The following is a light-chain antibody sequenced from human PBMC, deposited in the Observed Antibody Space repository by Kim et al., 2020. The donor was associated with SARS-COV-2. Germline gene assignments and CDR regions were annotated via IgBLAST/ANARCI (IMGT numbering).Light chain of an antibody. J-gene: IGKJ2*01. Sequence: EIVLTQSPGTLSLSPGERATLSCRTSQSVSSSYLAWYHQKHGQAPRLLIYGASSRATGIPDRFSGSGSGTNFTLTISRLEPEDFAVYFCQQYGSSFGQGTKLEI. CDR1: QSVSSSY. V-gene: IGKV3-20*01. CDR2: GAS. CDR3: QQYGSS.